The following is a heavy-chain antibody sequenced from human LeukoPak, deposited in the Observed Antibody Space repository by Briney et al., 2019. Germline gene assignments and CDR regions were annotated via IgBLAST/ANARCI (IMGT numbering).Heavy chain of an antibody. CDR3: ASHRRSHGSEY. Sequence: SESLSLTCTVSGGSFEHYYWGWIRQPPGKGLEWIGYVYYSGSTDYSPSLKSRLTTSADTSKNQFSLKLRSVSAADTAVYYCASHRRSHGSEYWGQGILVTVSS. J-gene: IGHJ4*02. CDR2: VYYSGST. V-gene: IGHV4-59*01. D-gene: IGHD3-10*01. CDR1: GGSFEHYY.